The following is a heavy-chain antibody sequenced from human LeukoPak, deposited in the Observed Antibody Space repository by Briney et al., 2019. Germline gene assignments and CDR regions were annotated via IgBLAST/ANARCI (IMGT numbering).Heavy chain of an antibody. V-gene: IGHV3-23*01. CDR1: GFTFISYA. CDR3: AKERSLGVAAASNY. D-gene: IGHD6-13*01. CDR2: ISGSGDST. J-gene: IGHJ4*02. Sequence: PGGSLRLSCAASGFTFISYAMSWVRQAPGKGLEWVSSISGSGDSTYYADSVKGRFTISRDNSKNTLYLQMNSLRAEDTAVYYCAKERSLGVAAASNYWGQGTLATVSS.